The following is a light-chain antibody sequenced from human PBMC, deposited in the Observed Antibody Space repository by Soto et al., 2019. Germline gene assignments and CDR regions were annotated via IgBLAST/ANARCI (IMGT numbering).Light chain of an antibody. Sequence: EIVLTQSPGTLSLSPGERATLSCRASQGVSSNSLAWYQQIPGQAPRLLIYGASTRATAFPARFSGSGSGTEFTLTISRLEPEDFAVYYCHHYGISPPWTFGQGTKVDIK. V-gene: IGKV3-20*01. CDR3: HHYGISPPWT. J-gene: IGKJ1*01. CDR1: QGVSSNS. CDR2: GAS.